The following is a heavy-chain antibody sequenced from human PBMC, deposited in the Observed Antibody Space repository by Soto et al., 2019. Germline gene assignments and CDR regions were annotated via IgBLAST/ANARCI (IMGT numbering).Heavy chain of an antibody. Sequence: QVQLVESGGGVVQPGRSLRLSCAASGFTFSSYGMHWVRQAPGKGLEWVAVIWYDGSNKYYADSVKGRFTISRDNSKNTLYLQMNSLRAEDTAVYYCARESRFGSSSYYYYYGMDVWGQGTTVTVSS. CDR2: IWYDGSNK. CDR1: GFTFSSYG. J-gene: IGHJ6*02. V-gene: IGHV3-33*01. CDR3: ARESRFGSSSYYYYYGMDV. D-gene: IGHD6-13*01.